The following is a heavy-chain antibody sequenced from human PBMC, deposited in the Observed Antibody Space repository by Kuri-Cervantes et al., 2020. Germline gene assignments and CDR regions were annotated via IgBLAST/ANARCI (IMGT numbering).Heavy chain of an antibody. CDR1: GGSFSGYY. CDR2: INHSGST. CDR3: ARRLSVAGLFDY. J-gene: IGHJ4*02. V-gene: IGHV4-34*01. D-gene: IGHD6-19*01. Sequence: SETLSLTCAVYGGSFSGYYWSWIRQPPGKGLEWIGEINHSGSTNYNPSLKSRVTISVDTSKNQFSLKPSSVTAADTAVYYCARRLSVAGLFDYWGQGTLVTVSS.